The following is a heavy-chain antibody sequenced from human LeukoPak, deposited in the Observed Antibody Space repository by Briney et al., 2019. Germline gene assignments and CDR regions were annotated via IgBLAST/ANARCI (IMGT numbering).Heavy chain of an antibody. CDR1: GYTFTNYY. Sequence: ASVKVSCKASGYTFTNYYIHWVRQAPGQGLEWMGWINPNTGGTNYAQKFQGRVTMTRDTSISTAYMELSRLRSDDTAVYYCARDPGYRSGYYYSDYWGQGTLVTVSS. J-gene: IGHJ4*02. CDR3: ARDPGYRSGYYYSDY. D-gene: IGHD6-19*01. CDR2: INPNTGGT. V-gene: IGHV1-2*02.